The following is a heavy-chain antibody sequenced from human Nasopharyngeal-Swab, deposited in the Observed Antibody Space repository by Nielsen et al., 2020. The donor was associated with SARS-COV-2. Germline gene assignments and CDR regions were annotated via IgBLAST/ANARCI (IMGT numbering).Heavy chain of an antibody. V-gene: IGHV3-30*18. CDR2: TSPDGTNK. D-gene: IGHD4-11*01. CDR3: AKSMTTLIAYYYYGADV. J-gene: IGHJ6*02. CDR1: GFPFKNYG. Sequence: GESLKISCAASGFPFKNYGMHLVRQAPGPGLEWVAVTSPDGTNKYYADPVKGRFSISRDNSKNTLFLEMNSLRAADTAVYYCAKSMTTLIAYYYYGADVWGQGTTVTVSS.